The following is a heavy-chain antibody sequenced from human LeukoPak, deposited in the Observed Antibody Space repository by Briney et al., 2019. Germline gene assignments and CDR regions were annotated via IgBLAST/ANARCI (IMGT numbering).Heavy chain of an antibody. Sequence: AGGSLRLSCAASGFTFSSYGMHWVRQAPGKGLEWVAVIWYDGSNKYYADSVKGRFTISRDNSKSTLYLQINSLRAEDTAVYYCARDAVAQLLSEDYYYYYYMDVWGKGTTVTVSS. J-gene: IGHJ6*03. CDR1: GFTFSSYG. D-gene: IGHD3-10*01. V-gene: IGHV3-33*01. CDR3: ARDAVAQLLSEDYYYYYYMDV. CDR2: IWYDGSNK.